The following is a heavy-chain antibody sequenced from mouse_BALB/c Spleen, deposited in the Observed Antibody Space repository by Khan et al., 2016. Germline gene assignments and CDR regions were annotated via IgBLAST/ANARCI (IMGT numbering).Heavy chain of an antibody. V-gene: IGHV1-7*01. CDR3: ARRGLYGIFVY. J-gene: IGHJ3*01. CDR2: INPSTDYT. D-gene: IGHD2-1*01. CDR1: GYTFISYW. Sequence: VQLQESGTELAKPGASVKMSCKASGYTFISYWMHWVKQRPGQGLEWIGYINPSTDYTEYNQKFKDKATLTTDKSSNTAYMQLSSLTSEDSAVYYWARRGLYGIFVYWGQGTRLTVSA.